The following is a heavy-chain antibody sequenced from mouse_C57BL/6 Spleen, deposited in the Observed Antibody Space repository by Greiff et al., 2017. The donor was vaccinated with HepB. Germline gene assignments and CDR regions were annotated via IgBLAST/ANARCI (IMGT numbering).Heavy chain of an antibody. J-gene: IGHJ3*01. Sequence: QVQLQQSGPELVKPGASVKISCKASGYAFSSSWMNWVKQRPGKGLEWIGRIYPGDGDTNYNGKFKGKATLTADKSSSTAYMQLSSLTSEDSAVYFCAREFITTPAWFAYWGQGTLVTVSA. CDR2: IYPGDGDT. D-gene: IGHD1-1*01. CDR3: AREFITTPAWFAY. V-gene: IGHV1-82*01. CDR1: GYAFSSSW.